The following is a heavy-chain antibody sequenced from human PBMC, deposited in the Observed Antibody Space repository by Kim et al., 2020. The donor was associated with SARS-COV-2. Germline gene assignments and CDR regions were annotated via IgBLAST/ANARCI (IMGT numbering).Heavy chain of an antibody. D-gene: IGHD6-13*01. CDR2: ISSDGART. J-gene: IGHJ3*01. Sequence: GGSLRLSCAASGFTFSRYWMHWVRQVPGKGWVWVSHISSDGARTLYADFVRGRFTVSRDNAKNKLYLQRNSLRAEDTGLYYCTRNTSSPNPVWGHGTLVT. CDR3: TRNTSSPNPV. CDR1: GFTFSRYW. V-gene: IGHV3-74*01.